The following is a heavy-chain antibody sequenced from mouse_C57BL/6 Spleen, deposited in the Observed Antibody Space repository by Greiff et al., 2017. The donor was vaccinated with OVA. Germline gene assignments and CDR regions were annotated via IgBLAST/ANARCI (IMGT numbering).Heavy chain of an antibody. CDR1: GYTFTSYW. CDR2: IHPSDSDT. CDR3: TPSLGYYFDY. Sequence: QVQLQQPGAELVKPGASVKVSCKASGYTFTSYWMHWVKQRPGQGLEWIGRIHPSDSDTNYNQKFKGKATLTVNKSSSTAYMLLSSLTSEDSAVCYCTPSLGYYFDYWGQGTTLTVSS. D-gene: IGHD4-1*01. J-gene: IGHJ2*01. V-gene: IGHV1-74*01.